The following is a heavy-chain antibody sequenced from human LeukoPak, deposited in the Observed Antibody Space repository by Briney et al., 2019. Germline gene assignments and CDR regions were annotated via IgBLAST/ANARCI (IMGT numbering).Heavy chain of an antibody. V-gene: IGHV1-2*06. D-gene: IGHD5-18*01. J-gene: IGHJ4*02. CDR2: INPNSGGT. CDR1: GYTFTGYY. Sequence: ASVKVSCKASGYTFTGYYMHWVRQAPGQGLEWMGRINPNSGGTNYAQKFQGRVTMTRGTSISTAYMELSRLRSDDTAVYYCARDWGYSYGDDYWGQGTLVTVSS. CDR3: ARDWGYSYGDDY.